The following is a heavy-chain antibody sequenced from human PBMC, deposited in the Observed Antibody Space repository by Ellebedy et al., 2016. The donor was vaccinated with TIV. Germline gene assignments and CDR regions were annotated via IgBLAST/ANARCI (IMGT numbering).Heavy chain of an antibody. J-gene: IGHJ6*02. CDR2: IGTAGDT. D-gene: IGHD6-25*01. CDR1: GFTFSNYD. Sequence: AGSLRLSCAASGFTFSNYDMHWVRQATGKGLEWVSAIGTAGDTYYPDFVKGRFTISRENAKNSLYLQMNSLRAGDTAVYYCARAEPAGYYNGMDVWGQGTTVTVYS. V-gene: IGHV3-13*01. CDR3: ARAEPAGYYNGMDV.